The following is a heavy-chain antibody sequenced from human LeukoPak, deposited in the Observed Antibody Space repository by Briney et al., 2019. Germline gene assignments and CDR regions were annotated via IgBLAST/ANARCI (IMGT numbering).Heavy chain of an antibody. V-gene: IGHV3-23*01. CDR3: AKTQGYYDA. J-gene: IGHJ5*02. CDR1: GFTFSNYA. CDR2: IYGSDDKT. D-gene: IGHD2-15*01. Sequence: PGGPLRLSCVASGFTFSNYAMLGVREAPGKGLGLVSGIYGSDDKTVYGDAVKGRFTISRDNSKNTPYLQMNSLRADDTAVYYCAKTQGYYDAWGQGALVTVSS.